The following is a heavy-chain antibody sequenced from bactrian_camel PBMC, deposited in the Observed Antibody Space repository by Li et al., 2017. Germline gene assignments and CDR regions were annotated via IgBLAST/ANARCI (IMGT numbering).Heavy chain of an antibody. Sequence: VQLVESGGGLVQPGGSLRLSCVASGYVDGYRFTDRCIGWFRQAPGKAREGVATIDTDGSTRYADSVKGRFTLSKDNAKNTLYLQMNSLKPEDCAMYYCAADLARYCGAFSGFFARASWGQGTQVTVS. CDR3: AADLARYCGAFSGFFARAS. D-gene: IGHD2*01. J-gene: IGHJ4*01. CDR1: GYVDGYRFTDRC. CDR2: IDTDGST. V-gene: IGHV3S53*01.